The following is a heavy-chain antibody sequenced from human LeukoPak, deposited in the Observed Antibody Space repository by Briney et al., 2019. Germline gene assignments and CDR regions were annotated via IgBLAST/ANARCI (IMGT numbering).Heavy chain of an antibody. V-gene: IGHV4-34*01. Sequence: SETLSLTCAVYGGSFSGYYWSWIRQPPGKGLEWIGEINHSGSTNYNPSLKSRVTISVDTSKNQFSLKLSSVTAADTAVYYCATSYDILTGYYSPFDYWGQGTLVTVSS. CDR1: GGSFSGYY. CDR3: ATSYDILTGYYSPFDY. CDR2: INHSGST. J-gene: IGHJ4*02. D-gene: IGHD3-9*01.